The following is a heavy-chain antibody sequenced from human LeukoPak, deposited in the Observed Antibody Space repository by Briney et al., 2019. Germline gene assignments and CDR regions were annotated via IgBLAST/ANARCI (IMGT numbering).Heavy chain of an antibody. Sequence: PSQTLSLTCTVSGGSISSGGYYWSWIRQHPGKGLEWIGYIYYSGSTYYNPSLKSRVTISVDTSKNQFSLKLSSVTAADTAVYYCARLVVPAAARGAFDIWGQGTMVTVSS. V-gene: IGHV4-31*03. D-gene: IGHD2-2*01. CDR2: IYYSGST. CDR3: ARLVVPAAARGAFDI. CDR1: GGSISSGGYY. J-gene: IGHJ3*02.